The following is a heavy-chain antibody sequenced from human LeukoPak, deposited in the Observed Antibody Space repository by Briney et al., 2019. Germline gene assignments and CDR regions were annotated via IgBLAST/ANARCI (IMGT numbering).Heavy chain of an antibody. D-gene: IGHD3/OR15-3a*01. Sequence: GASVKVSCKASGYTFTSYYMHWVRQAPGQGLEWMGIINPSGGSTSYAQKFQGRVTMTEDTSTDTAYMELSSLRSEDTAVYYCAILIFADGGYYFDYWGQGTLVTVSS. CDR1: GYTFTSYY. CDR2: INPSGGST. J-gene: IGHJ4*02. V-gene: IGHV1-46*01. CDR3: AILIFADGGYYFDY.